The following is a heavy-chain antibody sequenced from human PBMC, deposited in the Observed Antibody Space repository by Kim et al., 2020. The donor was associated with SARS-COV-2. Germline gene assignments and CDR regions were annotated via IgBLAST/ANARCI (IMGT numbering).Heavy chain of an antibody. V-gene: IGHV3-53*01. Sequence: GGSLRLSCAASGFTVSSNYMSWVRQAPGKGLEWVSVIYSGGSTYYADSVKGRFTISRDNSKNTLYLQMNSLRAEDTAVYYCARTRDSSGYYPVWGQGTLVTVSS. CDR2: IYSGGST. CDR3: ARTRDSSGYYPV. CDR1: GFTVSSNY. D-gene: IGHD3-22*01. J-gene: IGHJ4*02.